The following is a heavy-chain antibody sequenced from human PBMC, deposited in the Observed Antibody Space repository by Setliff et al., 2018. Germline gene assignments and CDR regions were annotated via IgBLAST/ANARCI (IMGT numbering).Heavy chain of an antibody. CDR3: VRAPPNCSGGSCYYMDV. CDR2: IIPIYGST. J-gene: IGHJ6*03. Sequence: ASVKVSCKASGGSFSNYAIIWVRQAPGQGPEWMGGIIPIYGSTNNAEKFQGRVTFSADESMSTVYMELSSLRSEDTAVYYCVRAPPNCSGGSCYYMDVWAKGTTVTVSS. V-gene: IGHV1-69*13. D-gene: IGHD2-15*01. CDR1: GGSFSNYA.